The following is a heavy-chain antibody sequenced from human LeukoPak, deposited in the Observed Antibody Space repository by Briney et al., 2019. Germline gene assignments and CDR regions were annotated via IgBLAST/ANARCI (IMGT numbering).Heavy chain of an antibody. V-gene: IGHV1-24*01. CDR1: GYTLTELS. D-gene: IGHD3-22*01. CDR2: FDPEDGET. CDR3: ATSYYDSSGSTNTGFFVY. J-gene: IGHJ4*02. Sequence: GASVKVSCKVSGYTLTELSMHWVRQAPGKGLEWMGGFDPEDGETIYAQKFQGRVTMTEDTSTDTAYMELSSLGSEDTAVYYCATSYYDSSGSTNTGFFVYWGQGTLVTVSS.